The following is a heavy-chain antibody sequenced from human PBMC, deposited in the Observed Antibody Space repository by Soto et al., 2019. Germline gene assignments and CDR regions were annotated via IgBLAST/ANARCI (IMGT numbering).Heavy chain of an antibody. J-gene: IGHJ4*02. CDR1: GFTFSSYG. D-gene: IGHD3-10*01. CDR3: AGTFYYGSGSFFDY. V-gene: IGHV3-33*01. CDR2: IWYDGSNK. Sequence: QVQLVESGGGVVQPGRSLRLSCAASGFTFSSYGMHWVRQAPGKGLEWVAVIWYDGSNKYYTDSVKGRFTISRDNSKNTLYLQMNSLRAEDTAVFYCAGTFYYGSGSFFDYWGQGTLVTVSS.